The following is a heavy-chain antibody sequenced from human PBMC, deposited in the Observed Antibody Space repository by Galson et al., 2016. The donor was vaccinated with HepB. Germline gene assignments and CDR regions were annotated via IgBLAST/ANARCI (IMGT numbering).Heavy chain of an antibody. J-gene: IGHJ4*02. CDR2: MHSSGNP. Sequence: SETLSLTCTVSGDPISSGHYSWAWIRQAPGKDLEWVATMHSSGNPFYNPSLNSRVTISGDTAKNQFSLRLISVTAADTAVYYCARPMNRVGTGHWGQGTLVTVSS. V-gene: IGHV4-39*01. CDR3: ARPMNRVGTGH. CDR1: GDPISSGHYS. D-gene: IGHD1-14*01.